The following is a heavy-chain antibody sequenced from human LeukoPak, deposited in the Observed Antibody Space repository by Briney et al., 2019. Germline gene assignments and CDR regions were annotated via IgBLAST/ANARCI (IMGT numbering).Heavy chain of an antibody. Sequence: ASVKVSCKASGGTFSSYAISWVRQAPGQGLEWMGGIIPIFGTANYAQKFQGRVTITADESTSTAYMELSSLRSEDTAVNYCASAAVDYYYYGMDVWGQGTTVTVSS. CDR2: IIPIFGTA. D-gene: IGHD6-13*01. J-gene: IGHJ6*02. V-gene: IGHV1-69*13. CDR3: ASAAVDYYYYGMDV. CDR1: GGTFSSYA.